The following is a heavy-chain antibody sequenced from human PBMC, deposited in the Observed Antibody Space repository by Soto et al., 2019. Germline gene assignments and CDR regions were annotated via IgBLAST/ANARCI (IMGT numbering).Heavy chain of an antibody. V-gene: IGHV3-48*01. CDR2: ISSSSTI. J-gene: IGHJ6*03. CDR3: AREEIVVVPAAISRYYYMDV. Sequence: GGSLRLSCAASGFTFSSYSMNWVRQAPGKGLEWVSYISSSSTIYYADSVKGRFTISRDNAKNSLYLQMNSLRAEDTAVYYCAREEIVVVPAAISRYYYMDVWGKGTTVTVSS. D-gene: IGHD2-2*01. CDR1: GFTFSSYS.